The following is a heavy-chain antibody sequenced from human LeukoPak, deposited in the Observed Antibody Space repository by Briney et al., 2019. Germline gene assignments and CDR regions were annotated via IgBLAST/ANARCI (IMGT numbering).Heavy chain of an antibody. Sequence: ASVKVSCKASGYTFTSYDINWVRQATGQGLEWMGWMNPNGGNTGYAQKFQGRVTMTRNTSISTAYMELSSLRSEDTAVYYCARVPRITGTGPPRRSDYWGQGTLVTVSS. D-gene: IGHD1-20*01. CDR1: GYTFTSYD. CDR2: MNPNGGNT. CDR3: ARVPRITGTGPPRRSDY. V-gene: IGHV1-8*01. J-gene: IGHJ4*02.